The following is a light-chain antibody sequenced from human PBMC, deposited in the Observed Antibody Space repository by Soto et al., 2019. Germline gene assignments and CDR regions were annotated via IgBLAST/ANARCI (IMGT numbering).Light chain of an antibody. V-gene: IGKV1-5*01. CDR2: DAS. Sequence: DIQMTQSPSTLSASVGDRVTITCRASQSISEWLAWYQQKPGKAPKLLIYDASSLESGVPSRFSGSGFGTEFTLTISSLQLDDFATYYCQQYNVYSRTFGQGTKVDIK. J-gene: IGKJ1*01. CDR1: QSISEW. CDR3: QQYNVYSRT.